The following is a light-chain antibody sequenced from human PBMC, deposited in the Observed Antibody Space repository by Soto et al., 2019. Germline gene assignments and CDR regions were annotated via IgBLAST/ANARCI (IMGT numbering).Light chain of an antibody. CDR1: QSVSTY. Sequence: ETVMTQSPATLSVSPGERATLSCRASQSVSTYLAWYQLTPGQAPRLLIYGASTRATDIPARFSGSGSETEFTLTISSLQSEDFAVYFCQQYSYWPLTFGGRTKVEIK. V-gene: IGKV3-15*01. CDR3: QQYSYWPLT. CDR2: GAS. J-gene: IGKJ4*01.